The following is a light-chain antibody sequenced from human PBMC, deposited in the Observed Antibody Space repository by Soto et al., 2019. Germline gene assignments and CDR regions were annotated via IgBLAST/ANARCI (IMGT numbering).Light chain of an antibody. CDR2: DAS. Sequence: EIVLTQSPATLSLSPGERGTLSCRASESVTDYLAWYQQKPGQAPRLLIYDASNRATGIPARFSGSGSGTDFTLTTSRLEPEDFALYYCQEYSGSSRTFGQGTKVDIK. J-gene: IGKJ1*01. CDR1: ESVTDY. CDR3: QEYSGSSRT. V-gene: IGKV3-11*01.